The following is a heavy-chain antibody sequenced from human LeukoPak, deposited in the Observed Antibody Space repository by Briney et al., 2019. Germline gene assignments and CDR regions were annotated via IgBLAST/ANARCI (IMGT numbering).Heavy chain of an antibody. CDR2: INPSGGST. Sequence: ASVKVSCKASGYTFTSYYMHWVRQAPAQGLEWMGIINPSGGSTSYAQKFQGSVTMTSDTYTSTVYMELNSQRYEDTAVYYCARGKERFWSGYLFDYWGQGTLVTVSS. V-gene: IGHV1-46*01. D-gene: IGHD3-3*01. CDR1: GYTFTSYY. J-gene: IGHJ4*02. CDR3: ARGKERFWSGYLFDY.